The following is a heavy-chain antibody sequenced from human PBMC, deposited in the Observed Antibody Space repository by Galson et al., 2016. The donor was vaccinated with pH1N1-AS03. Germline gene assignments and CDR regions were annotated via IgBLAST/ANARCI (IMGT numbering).Heavy chain of an antibody. CDR3: ARQVRDGYNDYFDY. D-gene: IGHD5-24*01. V-gene: IGHV5-51*01. CDR1: GSIFTSYW. CDR2: IYPGDSDT. Sequence: QSGAEVKKPGESLKISCKTSGSIFTSYWVAWVRLMPGKGLEWMGIIYPGDSDTRYSPSFQGQVTISADRSINTAYLQWSSLMASDTAIYYCARQVRDGYNDYFDYWGQGILVTVSS. J-gene: IGHJ4*02.